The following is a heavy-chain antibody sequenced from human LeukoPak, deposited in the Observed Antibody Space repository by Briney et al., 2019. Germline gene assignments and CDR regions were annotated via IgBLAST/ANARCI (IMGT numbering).Heavy chain of an antibody. CDR3: AKDLPAAYFDY. Sequence: GGSLRLSFAASGFTFSSYAMHWVRQAPGKGLEWVAVISYDGSNKYYADSVKGRFTISRDNSKNTLYLQMNSLRAEDTAVYYCAKDLPAAYFDYWGQGTLVTVSS. J-gene: IGHJ4*02. V-gene: IGHV3-30-3*01. CDR1: GFTFSSYA. D-gene: IGHD2-2*01. CDR2: ISYDGSNK.